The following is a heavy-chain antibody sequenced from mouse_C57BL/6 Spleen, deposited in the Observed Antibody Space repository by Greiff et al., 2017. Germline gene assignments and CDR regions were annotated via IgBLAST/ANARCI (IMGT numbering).Heavy chain of an antibody. CDR2: VDPNSGGT. CDR3: ARGGTTVVATGDY. V-gene: IGHV1-72*01. CDR1: GYTFTSYW. Sequence: QVQLQQPGAELVKPGASVKLSCKASGYTFTSYWMHWVQQRPGRGLEWIGRVDPNSGGTKYNEKFKSQATLTVDKPSRTAYMPLSSLTSEDSAVYCCARGGTTVVATGDYWGQGTTLTVSS. D-gene: IGHD1-1*01. J-gene: IGHJ2*01.